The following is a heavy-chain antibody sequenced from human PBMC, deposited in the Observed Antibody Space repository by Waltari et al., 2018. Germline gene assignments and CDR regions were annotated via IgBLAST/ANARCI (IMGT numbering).Heavy chain of an antibody. CDR3: ARSPDQPDSLDYYMDV. D-gene: IGHD2-21*01. V-gene: IGHV3-64*01. J-gene: IGHJ6*03. CDR1: GFPFGIYA. Sequence: EVQLVESGGGLVQPGGSLRLSCAASGFPFGIYAMNWVRQAQGKGLEYVSAISSNGVSTYYANSMKGRLSISRDNSKNTLYLQMGSLRAEDMAVYYCARSPDQPDSLDYYMDVWGKGTTVTVSS. CDR2: ISSNGVST.